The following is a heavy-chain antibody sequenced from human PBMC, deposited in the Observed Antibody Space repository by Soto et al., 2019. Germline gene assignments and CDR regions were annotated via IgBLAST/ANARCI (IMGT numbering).Heavy chain of an antibody. CDR2: INNSSHHA. J-gene: IGHJ4*02. CDR3: VRGGTRYYFDRSGQES. Sequence: QAQLVESGGGLVKPGGSLRLSCAPSGFTFSDYYMGWIRQAPGQGLEWVSYINNSSHHADYADSVKGRFAISRDNATSSLYLEMRSLRVDDTAVYYCVRGGTRYYFDRSGQESWGQGVLVTVSS. D-gene: IGHD3-22*01. CDR1: GFTFSDYY. V-gene: IGHV3-11*06.